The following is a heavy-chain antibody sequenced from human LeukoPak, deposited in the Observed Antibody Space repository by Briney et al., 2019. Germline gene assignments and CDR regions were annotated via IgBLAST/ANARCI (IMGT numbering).Heavy chain of an antibody. D-gene: IGHD3-22*01. CDR2: INPNSGGT. J-gene: IGHJ6*03. Sequence: ASVKVSCKASGYTFTGYYMHWVRQAPGQGLEWMGWINPNSGGTNYAQKFQGRVTMTRDTSISTAYMELSRLRSDDTAVYYCARGPNSSGYSVSGYYYTDVWGKGTTVTVSS. V-gene: IGHV1-2*02. CDR3: ARGPNSSGYSVSGYYYTDV. CDR1: GYTFTGYY.